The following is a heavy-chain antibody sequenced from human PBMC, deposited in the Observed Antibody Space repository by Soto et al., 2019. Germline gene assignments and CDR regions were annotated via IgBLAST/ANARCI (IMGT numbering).Heavy chain of an antibody. CDR1: GGSISSYY. D-gene: IGHD6-13*01. Sequence: PSATLSLTGTVSGGSISSYYWTWIRQPPGKGLEWIGYIHYTGSSNYNPSLKSRVSISVDTSKNQLSLKLSSVPAADTAVYYCARREYSNSWHFDYWGQGTLVTVS. V-gene: IGHV4-59*08. CDR3: ARREYSNSWHFDY. J-gene: IGHJ4*02. CDR2: IHYTGSS.